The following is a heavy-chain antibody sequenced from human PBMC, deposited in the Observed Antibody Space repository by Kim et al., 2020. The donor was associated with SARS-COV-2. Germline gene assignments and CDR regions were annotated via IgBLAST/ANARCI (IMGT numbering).Heavy chain of an antibody. D-gene: IGHD6-19*01. V-gene: IGHV3-23*01. J-gene: IGHJ4*02. Sequence: GRSLRLSCAASGFTFSSYAMSWVRQAPGKGLEWVSAISGSGGSTYYADSVKGRFTISRDNSKNTLYLQMNSLRAEDTAVYYCAKAPYSSGWYADANHYWGQGTLVTVSS. CDR3: AKAPYSSGWYADANHY. CDR2: ISGSGGST. CDR1: GFTFSSYA.